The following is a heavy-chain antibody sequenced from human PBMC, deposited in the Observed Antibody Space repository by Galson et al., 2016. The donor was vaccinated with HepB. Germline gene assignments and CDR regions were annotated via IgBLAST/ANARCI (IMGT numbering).Heavy chain of an antibody. V-gene: IGHV3-23*01. CDR3: AKPRRYNHDALHI. D-gene: IGHD5-18*01. CDR1: GFPFTTSA. CDR2: ISGSGTTT. Sequence: SLRLSCAASGFPFTTSALNWVRQAPGKGLQWVSFISGSGTTTFYTDSVKGRFTISSDNSKDMLYLQMDSLRAEDPAVYSCAKPRRYNHDALHIWGQGTMVTVSS. J-gene: IGHJ3*02.